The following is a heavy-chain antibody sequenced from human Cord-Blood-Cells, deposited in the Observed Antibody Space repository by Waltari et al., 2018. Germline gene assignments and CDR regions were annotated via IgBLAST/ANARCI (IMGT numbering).Heavy chain of an antibody. CDR2: INPNSGNT. V-gene: IGHV1-8*02. Sequence: QVQLVQSGAEVKKPGASVKVSCKASGYTFTSYDINWVRQATGQGLELMGSINPNSGNTGYAQQFQGRVTMTRNTSISTAYMELSSLRSEDTAVYYCARVVYSSSWYAFDIWGQGTMVTVSS. J-gene: IGHJ3*02. CDR3: ARVVYSSSWYAFDI. CDR1: GYTFTSYD. D-gene: IGHD6-13*01.